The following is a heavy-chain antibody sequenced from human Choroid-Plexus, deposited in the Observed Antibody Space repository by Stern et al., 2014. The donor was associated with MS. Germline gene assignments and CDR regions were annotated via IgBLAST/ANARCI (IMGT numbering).Heavy chain of an antibody. V-gene: IGHV3-30*18. CDR1: GFTFGSCA. D-gene: IGHD2-8*01. Sequence: VQLVESGGGVVQPGRPLRLSCVASGFTFGSCAMHWVRQAPGKGLEWVAGVSYGGSNKYYADSVKGRFTISRANSQNTLYMQMSSLRPEDTAVYYCAKDRQSLTYFFDHWGQGSLVTVSS. J-gene: IGHJ5*02. CDR3: AKDRQSLTYFFDH. CDR2: VSYGGSNK.